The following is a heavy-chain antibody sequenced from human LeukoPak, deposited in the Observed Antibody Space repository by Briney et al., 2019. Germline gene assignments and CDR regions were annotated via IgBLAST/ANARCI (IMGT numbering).Heavy chain of an antibody. CDR1: GGSISSYY. V-gene: IGHV4-59*12. CDR3: ARDRRYYDAAGRFDFFDY. J-gene: IGHJ4*02. CDR2: INYIGST. D-gene: IGHD3-16*01. Sequence: SETLSLTCTVSGGSISSYYWSWIRQPPGKGLEWIGGINYIGSTYFNPSLKSRVTISIDTSKNQFSLNLSSVTAADTAVYYCARDRRYYDAAGRFDFFDYWGQGTLVTVSS.